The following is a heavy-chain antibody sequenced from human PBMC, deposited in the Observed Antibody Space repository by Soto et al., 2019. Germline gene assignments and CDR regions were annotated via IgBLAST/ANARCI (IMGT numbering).Heavy chain of an antibody. CDR3: ARGNHRWLQLWYFDL. J-gene: IGHJ2*01. Sequence: ASVKVSCKASGYTFTSSGISWVRQAPGQGLEWMGGIITNNGKINYAQQLQGRVTITTDKSTSTAYMELSSLRSDDTAVYYCARGNHRWLQLWYFDLWGRGTLVTVSS. D-gene: IGHD5-12*01. V-gene: IGHV1-18*01. CDR2: IITNNGKI. CDR1: GYTFTSSG.